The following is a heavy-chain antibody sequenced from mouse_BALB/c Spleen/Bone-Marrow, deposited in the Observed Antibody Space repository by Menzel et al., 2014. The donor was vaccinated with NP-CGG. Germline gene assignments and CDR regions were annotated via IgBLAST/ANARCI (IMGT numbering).Heavy chain of an antibody. CDR2: IRSKANGYTT. CDR1: GFTFTDYY. V-gene: IGHV7-3*02. CDR3: ARDKGRVFFDY. Sequence: EVMLVESGGGLVQPGGSLRLSCATSGFTFTDYYMNWVRQPPGKALEWLSFIRSKANGYTTEYSASVKGRFTISRDNSQNILYLQMNTLRAEDSATYYCARDKGRVFFDYWGQGTTLTVSS. J-gene: IGHJ2*01.